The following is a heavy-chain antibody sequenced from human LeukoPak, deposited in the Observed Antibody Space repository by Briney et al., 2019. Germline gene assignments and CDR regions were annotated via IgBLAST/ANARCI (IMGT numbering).Heavy chain of an antibody. J-gene: IGHJ5*02. V-gene: IGHV4-59*12. CDR2: IYYSGST. CDR1: GGSISSYY. CDR3: ARDVTPPLNYYDSSGYSANWFDP. D-gene: IGHD3-22*01. Sequence: PSETLSLTCTVSGGSISSYYWSWIRQPPGKGLEWIGYIYYSGSTNYNPSLKSRVTISVDTSKNQFSLKLSSVTAADTAVYYCARDVTPPLNYYDSSGYSANWFDPWGQGTLVTVSS.